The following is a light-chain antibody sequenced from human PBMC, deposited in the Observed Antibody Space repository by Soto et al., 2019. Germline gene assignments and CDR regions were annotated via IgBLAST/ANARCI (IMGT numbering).Light chain of an antibody. J-gene: IGKJ4*01. CDR2: AAS. CDR3: QQYNNWPLT. V-gene: IGKV3-15*01. CDR1: QSVSSN. Sequence: VMTQSPATLSVSPGERATLSCRASQSVSSNLAWYQQKPGQAPRLLIYAASTRATGVPARFSGGGSGTEFTLTISSLQSEDFAVYYCQQYNNWPLTFGGGTKV.